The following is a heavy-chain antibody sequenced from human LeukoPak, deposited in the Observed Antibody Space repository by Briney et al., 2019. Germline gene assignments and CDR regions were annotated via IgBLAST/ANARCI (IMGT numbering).Heavy chain of an antibody. V-gene: IGHV3-30*02. CDR3: ARDKYIAAAGIWGSWFDP. Sequence: GGSLRLSCAASGFTFNNYGMHWVRQAPGKGLEWLAFIRYDGSNTYYADSVKGRFTASRDDSKNTLYLQMNSLRGDDTAVYYCARDKYIAAAGIWGSWFDPWGQGTLVTVSS. CDR2: IRYDGSNT. J-gene: IGHJ5*02. CDR1: GFTFNNYG. D-gene: IGHD6-13*01.